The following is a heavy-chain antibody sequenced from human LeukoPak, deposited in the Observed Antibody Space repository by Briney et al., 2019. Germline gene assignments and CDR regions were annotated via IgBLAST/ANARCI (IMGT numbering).Heavy chain of an antibody. CDR1: GGSFSSYY. CDR3: ARERDQNYYDSSGYAFDI. CDR2: IYYGGST. D-gene: IGHD3-22*01. J-gene: IGHJ3*02. V-gene: IGHV4-59*01. Sequence: SETLSLTCAVYGGSFSSYYWGWIRQPPGKGLEWIGYIYYGGSTNYNPSLKSRVTISVDTSKNQFSLKLSSVTAADTAVYYCARERDQNYYDSSGYAFDIWGQGTMVTVSS.